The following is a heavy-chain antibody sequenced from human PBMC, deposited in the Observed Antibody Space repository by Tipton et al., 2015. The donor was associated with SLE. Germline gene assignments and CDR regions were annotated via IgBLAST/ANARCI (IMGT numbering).Heavy chain of an antibody. D-gene: IGHD3-10*01. J-gene: IGHJ4*02. CDR2: INHSGST. Sequence: TLSLTCAVYGGSFSGYYWNWIRQPPGKGLEWIGEINHSGSTNYNPSLKSRVTISVDTSKTQFSLKPSSVTAADTAVYYCARGGILPSYYFDCWGQGTLVTVSS. CDR3: ARGGILPSYYFDC. CDR1: GGSFSGYY. V-gene: IGHV4-34*01.